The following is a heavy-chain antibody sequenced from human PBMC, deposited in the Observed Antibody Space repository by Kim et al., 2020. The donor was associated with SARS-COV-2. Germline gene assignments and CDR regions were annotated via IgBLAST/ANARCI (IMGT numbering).Heavy chain of an antibody. CDR3: ARQMSGRFDF. J-gene: IGHJ4*02. D-gene: IGHD7-27*01. V-gene: IGHV6-1*01. Sequence: SQTLSLTCAVSGDSVSSYTAAWNWIRQSPSRGLEWLGRTYFRSKWSTNYAVSVQSRININADTFTNQFSLQLNSVTPEDTALYYCARQMSGRFDFWGQGTLVTVSS. CDR1: GDSVSSYTAA. CDR2: TYFRSKWST.